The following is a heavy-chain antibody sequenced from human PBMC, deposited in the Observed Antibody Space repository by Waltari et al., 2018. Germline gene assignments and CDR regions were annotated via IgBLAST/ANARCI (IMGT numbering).Heavy chain of an antibody. J-gene: IGHJ4*02. CDR2: INPSGGST. D-gene: IGHD3-22*01. Sequence: QVQLVQSGAEVKKPGASVKVSCKASGYTLTSYYMHWVRQAPGQGLEWMGIINPSGGSTSYAQKFQGRVTMTRDTSTSTVYMELSSLRSEDTAVYYCAREHAPHYYDSSGYYGNDYWGQGTLVTVSS. CDR1: GYTLTSYY. V-gene: IGHV1-46*01. CDR3: AREHAPHYYDSSGYYGNDY.